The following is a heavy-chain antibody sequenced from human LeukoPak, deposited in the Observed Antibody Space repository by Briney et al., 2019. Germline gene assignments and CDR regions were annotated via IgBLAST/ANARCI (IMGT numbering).Heavy chain of an antibody. Sequence: PGGSLRLSCVASGFTFKNYAMYWVRQAPGKGLELVSTISGSGASTFYADSVRGRFITSKDIPSNTVYLQMNSLRAEDTVVYYCAKGSRGYTNYYFDYWGQGTLVTVSS. V-gene: IGHV3-23*01. D-gene: IGHD2-2*02. J-gene: IGHJ4*02. CDR3: AKGSRGYTNYYFDY. CDR2: ISGSGAST. CDR1: GFTFKNYA.